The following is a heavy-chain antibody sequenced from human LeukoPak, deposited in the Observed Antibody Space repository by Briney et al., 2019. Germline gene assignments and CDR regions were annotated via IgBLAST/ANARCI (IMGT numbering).Heavy chain of an antibody. V-gene: IGHV3-23*01. Sequence: GGSLRLSCAASGFTFSNFAMSWVRQAPGKGLEWVSAISGTGGNTFYTDSVTGRFTISKDNSKNTLYVQMNSLRAEDTAVYYCAKTGGYYDTSDLYRPDVFDIWGQGTVVTVSS. CDR2: ISGTGGNT. CDR3: AKTGGYYDTSDLYRPDVFDI. D-gene: IGHD3-22*01. J-gene: IGHJ3*02. CDR1: GFTFSNFA.